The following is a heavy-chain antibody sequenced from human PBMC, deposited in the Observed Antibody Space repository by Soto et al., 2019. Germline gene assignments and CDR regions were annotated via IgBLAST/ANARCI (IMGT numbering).Heavy chain of an antibody. Sequence: KASETMSLTCTVSGGSIGSYYWSWIRQPPGKGLEWIGYIYYSGSTNYNPSLKSRVTISVDTSKNQFPLKLSSVTAADTAVYYCARGSPDPRWTTVENFDYWGQGTLVTVSS. V-gene: IGHV4-59*01. CDR2: IYYSGST. D-gene: IGHD4-17*01. CDR3: ARGSPDPRWTTVENFDY. CDR1: GGSIGSYY. J-gene: IGHJ4*02.